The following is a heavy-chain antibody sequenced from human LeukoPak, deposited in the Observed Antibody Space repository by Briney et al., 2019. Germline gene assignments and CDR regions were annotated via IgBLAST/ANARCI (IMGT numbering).Heavy chain of an antibody. CDR1: GVSISTYY. CDR2: IYFSGST. V-gene: IGHV4-4*07. CDR3: ASGYSSTNWFDP. J-gene: IGHJ5*02. Sequence: SETLSLTCTVSGVSISTYYWSWIRQPAGKGLEWIGRIYFSGSTNYNPSLKSRITMSLDTSKNQFSLKLRSVTAADTAVYYCASGYSSTNWFDPWGQGTLVTVSS. D-gene: IGHD2-2*03.